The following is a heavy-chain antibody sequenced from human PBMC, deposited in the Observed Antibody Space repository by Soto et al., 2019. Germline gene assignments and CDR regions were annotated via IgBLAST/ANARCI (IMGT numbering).Heavy chain of an antibody. Sequence: QLQLRESGPGLVQPSGTLSLTCDVSGDSLTNNHWWSWLRQAPGKGLEWIGEIWHTGRPNYNPSPKSRVAISLDTSKNQFPLKLSAVTAADTAVYYCVRDSRTGCSSINCYMHWGQGTLVTVSS. J-gene: IGHJ4*02. CDR1: GDSLTNNHW. D-gene: IGHD2-15*01. V-gene: IGHV4-4*02. CDR3: VRDSRTGCSSINCYMH. CDR2: IWHTGRP.